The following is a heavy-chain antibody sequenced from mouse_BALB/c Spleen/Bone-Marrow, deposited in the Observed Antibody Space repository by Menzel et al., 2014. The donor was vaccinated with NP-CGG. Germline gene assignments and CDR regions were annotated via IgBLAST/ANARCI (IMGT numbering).Heavy chain of an antibody. D-gene: IGHD1-1*01. Sequence: EVQRVESGPGLVKPSQSLSLTCSVTGYSITSGYYWNWIRQFPGNKLEWMGYISYDGSNNYNPSLKNRISITRDTSKNQFFLKLNSVTTEDTATYYCAREGGSRAYWGQGTLVTVSA. CDR2: ISYDGSN. CDR3: AREGGSRAY. CDR1: GYSITSGYY. V-gene: IGHV3-6*02. J-gene: IGHJ3*01.